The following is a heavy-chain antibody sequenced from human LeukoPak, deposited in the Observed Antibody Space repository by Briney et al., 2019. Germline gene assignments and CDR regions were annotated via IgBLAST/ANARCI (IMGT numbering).Heavy chain of an antibody. V-gene: IGHV4-4*07. Sequence: PSETLSLTCTVSGGSISSYYWSWIRQPAGKGLEWIGRIYTSGSTNYNPSLKSRVTMSVDTSKNQFSLKLSSVTAADTAVYYCARGYTTLEWFSLLHGNWFDPWGQGTLVTVSS. J-gene: IGHJ5*02. CDR2: IYTSGST. D-gene: IGHD3-3*01. CDR1: GGSISSYY. CDR3: ARGYTTLEWFSLLHGNWFDP.